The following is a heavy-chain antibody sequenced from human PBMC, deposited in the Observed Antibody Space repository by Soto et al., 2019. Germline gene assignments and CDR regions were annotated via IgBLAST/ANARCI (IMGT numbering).Heavy chain of an antibody. J-gene: IGHJ5*02. V-gene: IGHV3-53*02. CDR3: TRGLGWFDP. D-gene: IGHD3-16*01. CDR1: GFSASATN. CDR2: TYADGTT. Sequence: EVQLVETGGGLIQPGGSLRLSCAASGFSASATNMSWFRQAPGKGLEWVSVTYADGTTSYADSVKGRFTVSRDNSKNTLCLQMNSLRAEDTAVYYCTRGLGWFDPWGQGTLVTVFS.